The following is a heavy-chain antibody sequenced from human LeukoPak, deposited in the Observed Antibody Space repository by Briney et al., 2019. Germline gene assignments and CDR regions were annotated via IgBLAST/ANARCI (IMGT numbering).Heavy chain of an antibody. CDR2: IHTSGNT. V-gene: IGHV4-4*07. CDR3: ARGNYVYCGGDCSRGAFDI. J-gene: IGHJ3*02. CDR1: GGSISSYY. D-gene: IGHD2-21*02. Sequence: SETLSLTCTVSGGSISSYYWSRIRQPAGKGLEWIGRIHTSGNTNYNPSLKSRVTMSADTSKNQFSLKLSSVTAADTAVYYCARGNYVYCGGDCSRGAFDIWGQGTMVTVSS.